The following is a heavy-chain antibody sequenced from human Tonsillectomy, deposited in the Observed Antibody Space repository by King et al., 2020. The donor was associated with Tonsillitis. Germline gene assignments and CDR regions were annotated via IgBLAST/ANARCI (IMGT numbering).Heavy chain of an antibody. J-gene: IGHJ4*02. D-gene: IGHD4-23*01. V-gene: IGHV5-51*01. Sequence: ELQLVQSGAEVKKPGESLKISCKVSGYTFTNYAIAWVRQMPGKGLEWMGIVHPSDSYIRYSPSFGQVTFSVDKSTTTAFLQWSSLKASDTAIYYCARHTVSDYRGNRGELDHWGQGTLVTVSS. CDR3: ARHTVSDYRGNRGELDH. CDR2: VHPSDSYI. CDR1: GYTFTNYA.